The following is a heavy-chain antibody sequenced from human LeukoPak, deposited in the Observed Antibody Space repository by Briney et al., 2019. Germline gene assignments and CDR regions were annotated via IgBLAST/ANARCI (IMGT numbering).Heavy chain of an antibody. V-gene: IGHV4-59*01. CDR1: GGSISDYS. J-gene: IGHJ4*02. CDR2: IYYSGSA. CDR3: ARVQYPRGYCSSTSCSLYYFDY. Sequence: SETLSLTCTVSGGSISDYSWSWIRQPPGKGLEWIGNIYYSGSANHNPSLKSRVTISVDTSKNQFSLKLSSVTAADTAVYYCARVQYPRGYCSSTSCSLYYFDYWGQGTLVTVSS. D-gene: IGHD2-2*01.